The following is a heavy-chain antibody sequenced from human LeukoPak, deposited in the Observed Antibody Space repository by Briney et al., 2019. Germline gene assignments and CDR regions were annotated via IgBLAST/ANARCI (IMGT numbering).Heavy chain of an antibody. CDR1: GYTLTELS. V-gene: IGHV1-24*01. J-gene: IGHJ3*02. Sequence: GESLKVSCKVSGYTLTELSMHWVRQAPGKGLEWMGGFDPEDGETIYAQKFQGRVTMSEDTSTDTAYMELSSLRSEDTAVYYCATESYSGSYLYAFDIWGQGTMVTVSS. D-gene: IGHD1-26*01. CDR3: ATESYSGSYLYAFDI. CDR2: FDPEDGET.